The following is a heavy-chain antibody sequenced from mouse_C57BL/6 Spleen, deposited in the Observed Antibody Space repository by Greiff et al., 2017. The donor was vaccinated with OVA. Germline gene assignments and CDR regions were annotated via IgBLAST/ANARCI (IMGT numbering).Heavy chain of an antibody. CDR2: IDPETGGT. CDR3: TRDSANWAAY. D-gene: IGHD4-1*01. CDR1: GYTFTDYE. V-gene: IGHV1-15*01. J-gene: IGHJ3*01. Sequence: QVQLQQSGAELVRPGASVTLSCKASGYTFTDYEMHWVKQTPVHGLEWIGAIDPETGGTAYNQKFKGKAILTADKSSSTAYMELRSLTSEDSAVYYCTRDSANWAAYWGQGTLVTVSA.